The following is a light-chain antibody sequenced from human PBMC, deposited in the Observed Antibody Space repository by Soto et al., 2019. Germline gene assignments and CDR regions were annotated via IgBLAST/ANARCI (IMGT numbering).Light chain of an antibody. CDR2: GNS. V-gene: IGLV1-40*01. CDR3: QSYDRSLSVV. Sequence: QSVLTQPPSVSGAPGQRVTISCTGSSSNIGAGYDVHWYQQHPGTAPKLLIYGNSNRPSGVPDRFSGSKSGTSASLAITGLQDEDEADYYCQSYDRSLSVVFGGGTKLTVL. CDR1: SSNIGAGYD. J-gene: IGLJ2*01.